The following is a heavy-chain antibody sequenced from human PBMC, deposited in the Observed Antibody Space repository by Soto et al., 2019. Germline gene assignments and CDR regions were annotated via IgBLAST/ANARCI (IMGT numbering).Heavy chain of an antibody. J-gene: IGHJ4*02. Sequence: SETLSLTCTVSGGSISSDGYYWSWIRQHPGKGLEWIGYIYYSGSTYYNPSLKSRVTISIDTSKNQFSLRLTSLTAADTAVYYYAIFYGDYAPSFDYGGQETQFTV. D-gene: IGHD4-17*01. CDR1: GGSISSDGYY. V-gene: IGHV4-31*03. CDR3: AIFYGDYAPSFDY. CDR2: IYYSGST.